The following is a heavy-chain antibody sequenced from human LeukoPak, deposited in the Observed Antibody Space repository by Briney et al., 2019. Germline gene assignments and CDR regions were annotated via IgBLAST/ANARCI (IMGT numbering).Heavy chain of an antibody. CDR1: AGSISGRSYY. CDR2: MYYSGST. J-gene: IGHJ4*02. V-gene: IGHV4-39*01. CDR3: ARGDSYVQIEY. Sequence: SETLSLTCTVSAGSISGRSYYWDWIRQPPGKGLEWIGSMYYSGSTNYSPSLKSRVTISVDTSKNQFSLKLSSVTAADTAVYYWARGDSYVQIEYWGQGTLVTVSS. D-gene: IGHD2-21*02.